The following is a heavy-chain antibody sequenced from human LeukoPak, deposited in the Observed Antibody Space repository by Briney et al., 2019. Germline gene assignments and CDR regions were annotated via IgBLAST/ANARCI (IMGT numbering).Heavy chain of an antibody. Sequence: SETLSLTCTVSGGSISSYYWNWIRQPTGKGLEWIGYIYYSGSTNYNPSLKSRVTISVDTSKNQFSLKLSSVTAADTAVYYCARHTYYYDSSGYAFDYWGQGTLVTVSS. D-gene: IGHD3-22*01. V-gene: IGHV4-59*08. CDR3: ARHTYYYDSSGYAFDY. CDR1: GGSISSYY. CDR2: IYYSGST. J-gene: IGHJ4*02.